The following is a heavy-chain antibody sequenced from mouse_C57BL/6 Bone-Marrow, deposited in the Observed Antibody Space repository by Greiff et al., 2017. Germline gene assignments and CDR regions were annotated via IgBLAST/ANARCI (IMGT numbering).Heavy chain of an antibody. CDR1: GFTFSSYT. J-gene: IGHJ1*03. Sequence: DVHLVESGGGLVKPGGSLKLSCAASGFTFSSYTMSWVRQTPEKRLEWVATISGGGGNTYYPDSVKGRFTISRDNAKNTLYLQMSSLRSEDTALYYCARLRTGYFDVWGTGTTVTVSS. CDR2: ISGGGGNT. CDR3: ARLRTGYFDV. V-gene: IGHV5-9*01.